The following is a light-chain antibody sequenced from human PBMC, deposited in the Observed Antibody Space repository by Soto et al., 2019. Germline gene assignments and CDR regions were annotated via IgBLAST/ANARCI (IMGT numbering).Light chain of an antibody. CDR1: SSNIGSNT. J-gene: IGLJ3*02. CDR3: AAWDDSLNGWV. Sequence: QSVLAQPPSPSGTPGQRVTISCSGSSSNIGSNTVNWYQQLPGTTPKLLIYNNNQRPSGVPDRFSGSKSGTSASLAISGLQSEDEADYYCAAWDDSLNGWVFGGGTNLTVL. V-gene: IGLV1-44*01. CDR2: NNN.